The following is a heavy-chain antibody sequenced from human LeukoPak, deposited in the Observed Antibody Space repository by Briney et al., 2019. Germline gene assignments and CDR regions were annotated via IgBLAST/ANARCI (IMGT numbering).Heavy chain of an antibody. Sequence: GEPLKISCKGSGYSFTSYWIGWVRQMPGKGLEWMGIIYPGDSDTRYSPSFQGQVTISADKSISTAYLQWSSLKASDTAMYYCARLQDCSGGSCYSKAWFDPWGQGTLVTVSS. V-gene: IGHV5-51*01. CDR2: IYPGDSDT. J-gene: IGHJ5*02. CDR1: GYSFTSYW. CDR3: ARLQDCSGGSCYSKAWFDP. D-gene: IGHD2-15*01.